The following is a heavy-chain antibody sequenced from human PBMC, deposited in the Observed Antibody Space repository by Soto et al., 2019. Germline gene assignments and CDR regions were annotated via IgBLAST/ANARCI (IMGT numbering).Heavy chain of an antibody. CDR3: AKEGGRARGYTYGNTYFDY. Sequence: GGSLRLSCAASGFTFSSYAMSWVRQAPGKGLEWVSAISGSGGSTYYADSVRGRFTISRDNSKNTLYLQMNSLSAEDTAVYYCAKEGGRARGYTYGNTYFDYWGQGTRVTVSS. CDR2: ISGSGGST. V-gene: IGHV3-23*01. CDR1: GFTFSSYA. J-gene: IGHJ4*02. D-gene: IGHD5-18*01.